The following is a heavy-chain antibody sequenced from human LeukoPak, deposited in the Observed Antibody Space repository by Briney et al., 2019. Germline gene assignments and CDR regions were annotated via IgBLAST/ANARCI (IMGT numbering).Heavy chain of an antibody. V-gene: IGHV7-4-1*02. Sequence: ASVKLSCKTSGYIFTHYGINWVRQAPGRGLEWLGWINTNTGSPTFAQGFTGRFVFSLDTSVNTAYLQTTDLQAEDTAVYYCARMGQGGGYYLDYWGQGTLVTVSS. J-gene: IGHJ4*02. CDR3: ARMGQGGGYYLDY. CDR1: GYIFTHYG. D-gene: IGHD3-3*01. CDR2: INTNTGSP.